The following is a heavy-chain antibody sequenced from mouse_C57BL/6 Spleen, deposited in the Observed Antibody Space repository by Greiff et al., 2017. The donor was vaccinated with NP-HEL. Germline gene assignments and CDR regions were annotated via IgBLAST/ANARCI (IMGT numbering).Heavy chain of an antibody. CDR1: GYTFTSYW. D-gene: IGHD2-1*01. V-gene: IGHV1-50*01. CDR3: ARLMVGNYGVY. Sequence: QVQLQQPGAELVKPGASVKLSCKASGYTFTSYWMQWVKQRPGQGLEWIGEIDPSDSYTNYNQKFKGKATLTVDTSSSTAYMQLSSLTSEDSAVYYCARLMVGNYGVYWGQGTTLTVSS. CDR2: IDPSDSYT. J-gene: IGHJ2*01.